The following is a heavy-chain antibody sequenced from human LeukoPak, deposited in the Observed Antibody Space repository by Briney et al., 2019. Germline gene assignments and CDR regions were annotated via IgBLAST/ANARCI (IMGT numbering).Heavy chain of an antibody. CDR1: GFTFSSYW. CDR3: ASEGVYDILTGYSDY. D-gene: IGHD3-9*01. CDR2: IKQDGSEK. V-gene: IGHV3-7*01. Sequence: GGSLRLSCAASGFTFSSYWMSWVRQAPGKGLEWVANIKQDGSEKYYVDSVKGRFTISRDNAKNSLYLQMNSLRAEDTAVYYCASEGVYDILTGYSDYWRQGTLVTVSS. J-gene: IGHJ4*02.